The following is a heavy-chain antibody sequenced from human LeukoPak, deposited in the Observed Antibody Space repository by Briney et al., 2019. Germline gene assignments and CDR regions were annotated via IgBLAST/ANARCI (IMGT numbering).Heavy chain of an antibody. Sequence: GGSLRLSCAVSGFTFSNYAMSWVRQAPGKGLEWVSAISGSGGSTYYADSVKGRFTISRDNSKNTLYLQMNSLRAEDTAVYYCAREARYSSGWHDYWGQGTLVTVSS. CDR1: GFTFSNYA. CDR2: ISGSGGST. D-gene: IGHD6-19*01. J-gene: IGHJ4*02. V-gene: IGHV3-23*01. CDR3: AREARYSSGWHDY.